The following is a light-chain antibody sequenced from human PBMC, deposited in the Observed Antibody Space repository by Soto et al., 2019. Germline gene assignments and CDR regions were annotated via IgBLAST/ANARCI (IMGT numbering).Light chain of an antibody. Sequence: EIVMTQSPATLSVSPGERATLSCRASQSVSSNLAWYQQKPGQAPRLLIYGASTRATAIPGRFSGSGSGTECTLTISSLQSEDFAVYYCQQYSKWPSWTFGQGTKVEIK. CDR2: GAS. J-gene: IGKJ1*01. CDR1: QSVSSN. CDR3: QQYSKWPSWT. V-gene: IGKV3-15*01.